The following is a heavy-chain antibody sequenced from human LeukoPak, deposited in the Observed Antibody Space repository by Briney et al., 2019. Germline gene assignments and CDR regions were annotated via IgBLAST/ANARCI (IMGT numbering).Heavy chain of an antibody. CDR2: IRSKAYGETA. V-gene: IGHV3-49*03. Sequence: GGSLRLSCTASGFTFGDYAMSWIRQAPGKGLEWVGFIRSKAYGETADYAASVKGRFTISRDDSKAIACLQMNSLKTEDTAVYHCTRDRGAYNLYDYWGQGTLVTVSS. D-gene: IGHD1-1*01. CDR3: TRDRGAYNLYDY. J-gene: IGHJ4*02. CDR1: GFTFGDYA.